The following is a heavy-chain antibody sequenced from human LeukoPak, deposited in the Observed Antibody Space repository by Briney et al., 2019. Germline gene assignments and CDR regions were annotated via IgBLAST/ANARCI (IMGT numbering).Heavy chain of an antibody. J-gene: IGHJ4*02. V-gene: IGHV4-61*01. Sequence: PSETLSLTCTVSGGSVSSGSYYWSWIRQPPGTGLEWIGYIYYSGSTNYNPSLKSRVTISVDTSKNQFSLKLSSVTAADTAVYYCARVGSSGWYVDYWGQGTLVTVSS. D-gene: IGHD6-19*01. CDR1: GGSVSSGSYY. CDR3: ARVGSSGWYVDY. CDR2: IYYSGST.